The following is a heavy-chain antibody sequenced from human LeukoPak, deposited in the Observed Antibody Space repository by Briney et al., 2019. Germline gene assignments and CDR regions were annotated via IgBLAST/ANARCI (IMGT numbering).Heavy chain of an antibody. Sequence: PGRSLRLSCTASGFTFGDYAMSWFRQAPGKGLEWVGFIRSKAYGGTTEYAASVKGRFTISRDDTKSIAYLQMNSLKTEDTAVYYCTRYCSGGSCFKGYSSGYYYPFDYWGQGTLVTVSS. CDR2: IRSKAYGGTT. V-gene: IGHV3-49*03. CDR1: GFTFGDYA. J-gene: IGHJ4*02. CDR3: TRYCSGGSCFKGYSSGYYYPFDY. D-gene: IGHD2-15*01.